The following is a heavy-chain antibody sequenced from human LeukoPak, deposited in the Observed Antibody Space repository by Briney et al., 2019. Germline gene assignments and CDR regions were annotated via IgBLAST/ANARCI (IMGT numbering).Heavy chain of an antibody. CDR2: IYYSGST. D-gene: IGHD3/OR15-3a*01. J-gene: IGHJ4*02. CDR1: GGSISSSSYY. Sequence: ASETLSLTCTVSGGSISSSSYYWGWIRQTPGTGLEWIGSIYYSGSTYYNPSLKSRVTISVDTSKNQFSLMLSPGTAADTAVYCCARRQAGTEDYWGQGILVTVSS. V-gene: IGHV4-39*01. CDR3: ARRQAGTEDY.